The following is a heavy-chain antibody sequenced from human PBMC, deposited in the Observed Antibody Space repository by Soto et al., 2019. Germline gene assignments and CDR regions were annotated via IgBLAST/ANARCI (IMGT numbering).Heavy chain of an antibody. V-gene: IGHV4-59*01. CDR3: ARGGSSGYFDY. D-gene: IGHD6-19*01. J-gene: IGHJ4*02. CDR2: IYYSGST. Sequence: SETLSLTCTVSGGSISSSYWSWIRQPPGKGLEWIGYIYYSGSTNYNPSLKSRVTISVDTSKNQFSLKLSSVTAADTAVYYCARGGSSGYFDYWGQGTLVTVSS. CDR1: GGSISSSY.